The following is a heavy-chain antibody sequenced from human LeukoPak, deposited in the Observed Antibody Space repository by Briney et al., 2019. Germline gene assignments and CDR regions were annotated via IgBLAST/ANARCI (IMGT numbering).Heavy chain of an antibody. J-gene: IGHJ4*02. D-gene: IGHD6-13*01. CDR2: IYSGGST. Sequence: PGGSLRLSCAASGFTVSSNYMSWVRQAPGKGLEWVSVIYSGGSTYYADSVKGRFTISRDNSKNTLYLQMNSLRAEDTAVYYCARDPGHSSPYYFGYWGQGTLVTVSS. CDR3: ARDPGHSSPYYFGY. V-gene: IGHV3-66*01. CDR1: GFTVSSNY.